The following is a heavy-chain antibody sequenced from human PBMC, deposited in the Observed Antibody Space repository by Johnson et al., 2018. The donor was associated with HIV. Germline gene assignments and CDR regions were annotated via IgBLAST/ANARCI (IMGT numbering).Heavy chain of an antibody. Sequence: VQLVESGGGVVQPGGSVRLSCAAPGLTFSNNGSLWVRQAPGKGLEWVAKIKQDGSEKYYVDSVKARFTISRDNAKNSLYLQMNSMRAEDTGVYYWAAFGNGSFYAFDIWGQGTLVTVSS. D-gene: IGHD1-26*01. V-gene: IGHV3-7*03. CDR1: GLTFSNNG. CDR3: AAFGNGSFYAFDI. J-gene: IGHJ3*02. CDR2: IKQDGSEK.